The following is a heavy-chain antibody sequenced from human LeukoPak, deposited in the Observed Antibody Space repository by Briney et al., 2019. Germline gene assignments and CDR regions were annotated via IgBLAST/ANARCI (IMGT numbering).Heavy chain of an antibody. CDR1: GGSFSDYW. Sequence: SETLSLTCAVYGGSFSDYWWTWIRQSPGKGLEWIGEVNHSGRTNYNPSLKSRVSISVDTSKNQFSLSLTSVTAADTALYYCARVTTGGSYYIDVWGTGTTVTVSS. V-gene: IGHV4-34*01. J-gene: IGHJ6*03. D-gene: IGHD1-1*01. CDR3: ARVTTGGSYYIDV. CDR2: VNHSGRT.